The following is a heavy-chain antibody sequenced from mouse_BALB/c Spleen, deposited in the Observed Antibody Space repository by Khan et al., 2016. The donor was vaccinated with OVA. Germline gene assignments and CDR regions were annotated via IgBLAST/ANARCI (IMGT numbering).Heavy chain of an antibody. CDR1: GYSFTAYY. CDR2: INPNTDTT. D-gene: IGHD2-2*01. V-gene: IGHV1-26*01. Sequence: EVQLQQSGPDLVKTGASVKISCKASGYSFTAYYMNGVKLSHGKSLECIGRINPNTDTTNYNQKFKGKAILTVDTSSSTAYMERRSRTSEDSAVYFCARGYDFFAYWGQGTRVTVSA. CDR3: ARGYDFFAY. J-gene: IGHJ3*01.